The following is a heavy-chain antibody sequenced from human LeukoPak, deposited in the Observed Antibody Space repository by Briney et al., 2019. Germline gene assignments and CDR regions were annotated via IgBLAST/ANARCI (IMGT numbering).Heavy chain of an antibody. CDR3: ARGSSYYDFWSGFDY. V-gene: IGHV1-69*05. CDR1: GGTFSSYA. CDR2: IIPIFGTA. D-gene: IGHD3-3*01. Sequence: SVKVSCKASGGTFSSYAISWVRQAPGQGLEWMGGIIPIFGTANYAQKFQGRVTVTTDESTSTAYMELSSLRSGDTAVYYCARGSSYYDFWSGFDYWGQGTLVTVSS. J-gene: IGHJ4*02.